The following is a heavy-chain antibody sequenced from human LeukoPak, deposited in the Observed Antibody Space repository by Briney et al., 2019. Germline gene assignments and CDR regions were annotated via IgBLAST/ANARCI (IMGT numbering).Heavy chain of an antibody. D-gene: IGHD3-10*01. CDR2: FYPEDGET. V-gene: IGHV1-24*01. CDR1: RYTHTELS. CDR3: TTGLVRGVIVD. Sequence: GASVKVSRKFSRYTHTELSMHWVRQAPGKGLEWMGGFYPEDGETIYAQKLQGRVTMTEDTSTDTAYMELGSLRAEDTAVYYCTTGLVRGVIVDWGQGTLVTASS. J-gene: IGHJ4*02.